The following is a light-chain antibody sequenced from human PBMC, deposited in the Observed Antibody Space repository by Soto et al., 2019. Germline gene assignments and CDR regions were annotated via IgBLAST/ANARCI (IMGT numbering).Light chain of an antibody. J-gene: IGKJ1*01. Sequence: DIQMTQSPSMLSASVGDRVTITCRASEMISTYLAWYQQKPGKAPKLLIYDASNLESGVPSRFSGSGYVTEFTLTISSLQPDDFATYYCQQYNTYWTFGQGTKVEIK. V-gene: IGKV1-5*01. CDR2: DAS. CDR3: QQYNTYWT. CDR1: EMISTY.